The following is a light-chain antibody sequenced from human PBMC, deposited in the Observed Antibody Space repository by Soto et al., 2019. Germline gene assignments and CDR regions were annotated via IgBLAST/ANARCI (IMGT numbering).Light chain of an antibody. Sequence: DFPITQSPSSLCTPDGDRVTITCRASQSISSYLNWYQQKPGKAPKLLIYAASSVQSGVPSRFSGSGSGTDFTLIISMQSQEYAVNYCYQHSYCPPITLGQGTLLEIK. CDR1: QSISSY. J-gene: IGKJ5*01. CDR3: QHSYCPPIT. CDR2: AAS. V-gene: IGKV1-39*01.